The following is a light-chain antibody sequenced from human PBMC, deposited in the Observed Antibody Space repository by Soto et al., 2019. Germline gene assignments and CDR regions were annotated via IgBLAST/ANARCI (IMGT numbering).Light chain of an antibody. V-gene: IGKV3-20*01. CDR2: DVS. Sequence: IVLTQSPGTLSLSPGEGATLSCRASQPVNSGYLAWYQQKPGQAPRLLMYDVSTRDTGIPDRFSGSGAGTDFTLPISRLEPGDFAVYYCQVYGSSPKTFGQGTKVEFK. J-gene: IGKJ1*01. CDR1: QPVNSGY. CDR3: QVYGSSPKT.